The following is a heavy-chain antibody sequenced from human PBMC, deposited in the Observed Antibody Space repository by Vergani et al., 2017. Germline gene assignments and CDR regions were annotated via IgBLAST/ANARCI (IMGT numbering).Heavy chain of an antibody. CDR1: GFTFSSYS. D-gene: IGHD3-10*01. Sequence: EVQLVESGGGFLQPGGSLRLSCAASGFTFSSYSMNWVRQAPGKGLEWVSYISRSSSTIYYADSVKGRFTISRENAKNSLYLQMNSLRAEDTAVYYCARDIVDSMVRGSFLAASDAFDIWGQGTMVTVSS. CDR2: ISRSSSTI. CDR3: ARDIVDSMVRGSFLAASDAFDI. J-gene: IGHJ3*02. V-gene: IGHV3-48*01.